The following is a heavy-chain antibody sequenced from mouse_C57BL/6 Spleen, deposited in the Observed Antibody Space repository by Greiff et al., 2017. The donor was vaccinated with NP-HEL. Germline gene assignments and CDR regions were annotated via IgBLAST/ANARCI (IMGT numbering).Heavy chain of an antibody. Sequence: QVQLQQSGPELVKPGASVKISCKASGYAFSSSWMNWVKQRPGKGLEWIGRIYPGDGDTNYNGKFKGKATLTADKSSSTAYMQLSSLTSEDSAVYFCARSEGAAQATGLSFDYWGQGTTLTVSS. V-gene: IGHV1-82*01. J-gene: IGHJ2*01. CDR2: IYPGDGDT. CDR3: ARSEGAAQATGLSFDY. D-gene: IGHD3-2*02. CDR1: GYAFSSSW.